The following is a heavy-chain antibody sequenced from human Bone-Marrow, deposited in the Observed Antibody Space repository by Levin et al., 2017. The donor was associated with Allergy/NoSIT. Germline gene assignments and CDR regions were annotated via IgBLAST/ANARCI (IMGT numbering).Heavy chain of an antibody. V-gene: IGHV1-2*02. D-gene: IGHD2-21*01. Sequence: SGGSLRLSCKASGYPLSGYWLHWVRQAPGQGLEWMGWINFQRGDTQYAKKFEGRVTMTRDTSLTAVYLDLSGLRFDDTAVYYCAKAIGSLFFYFEDWGQGSLVTVAS. CDR1: GYPLSGYW. CDR2: INFQRGDT. CDR3: AKAIGSLFFYFED. J-gene: IGHJ4*01.